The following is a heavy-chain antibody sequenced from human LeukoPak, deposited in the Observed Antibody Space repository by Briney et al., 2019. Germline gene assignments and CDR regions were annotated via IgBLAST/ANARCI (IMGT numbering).Heavy chain of an antibody. J-gene: IGHJ4*02. CDR1: GGSISSYY. Sequence: SETLSLTCTVSGGSISSYYWSWIRQPAGKGLEWIGRIYTSGSTNYNPSLKSRVTMSVDTSKNQFSLKLSSVTAADTAVYYCARGFSRTGYYYFFDYWGQGTLVTVSS. D-gene: IGHD3/OR15-3a*01. V-gene: IGHV4-4*07. CDR2: IYTSGST. CDR3: ARGFSRTGYYYFFDY.